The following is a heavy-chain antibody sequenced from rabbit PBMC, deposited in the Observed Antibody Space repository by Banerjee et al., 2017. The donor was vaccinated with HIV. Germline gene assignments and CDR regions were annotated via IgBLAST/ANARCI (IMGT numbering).Heavy chain of an antibody. D-gene: IGHD1-1*01. Sequence: QEQLEETGGGLVQPGGSLTLTCTASGFSFSGSYYMCWVRQAPGKGLEWIACIYDVSSGDTFYASWAKGRFTISKTSSTTVTLQMTSLTAADTATYFCARGGASSAALSLWGPGTLVTVS. V-gene: IGHV1S45*01. CDR3: ARGGASSAALSL. CDR2: IYDVSSGDT. CDR1: GFSFSGSYY. J-gene: IGHJ4*01.